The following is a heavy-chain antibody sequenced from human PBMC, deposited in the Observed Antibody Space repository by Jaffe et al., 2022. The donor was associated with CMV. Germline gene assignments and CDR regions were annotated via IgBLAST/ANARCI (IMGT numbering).Heavy chain of an antibody. CDR2: IYYSGST. CDR1: GGSISSSSYY. J-gene: IGHJ4*02. V-gene: IGHV4-39*01. D-gene: IGHD6-19*01. Sequence: QLQLQESGPGLVKPSETLSLTCTVSGGSISSSSYYWGWIRQPPGKGLEWIGSIYYSGSTYYNPSLKSRVTISVDTSKNQFSLKLSSVTAADTAVYYCASSIIAVAGKIFFVYWGQGTLVTVSS. CDR3: ASSIIAVAGKIFFVY.